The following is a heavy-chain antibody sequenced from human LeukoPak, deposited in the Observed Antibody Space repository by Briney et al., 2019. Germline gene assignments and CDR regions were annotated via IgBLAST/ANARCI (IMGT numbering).Heavy chain of an antibody. Sequence: GASVKVSCKASGGTFSSYAISWVRQAPGQGLEWMGGIIPIFGTANYAQKFQGRVTITTDESTSTAYMELSSLRSEDTAVYYCARGNRDDFWPIDYWGQGTLVTVSS. J-gene: IGHJ4*02. CDR2: IIPIFGTA. CDR3: ARGNRDDFWPIDY. V-gene: IGHV1-69*05. CDR1: GGTFSSYA. D-gene: IGHD3-3*01.